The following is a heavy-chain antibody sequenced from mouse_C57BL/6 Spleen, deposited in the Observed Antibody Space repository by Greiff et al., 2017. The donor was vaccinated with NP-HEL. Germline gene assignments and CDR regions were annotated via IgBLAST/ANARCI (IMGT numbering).Heavy chain of an antibody. V-gene: IGHV1-64*01. CDR2: IHPNSGST. CDR3: ARIGYGVYFDY. Sequence: QVQLKQPGAELVKPGASVKLSCKASGYTFTSYWMHWVKQRPGQGLEWIGMIHPNSGSTNYNEKFKSKATLTVDKSSSTAYMQLSSLTSEDSAVYYCARIGYGVYFDYWGQGTTLTVSS. J-gene: IGHJ2*01. D-gene: IGHD2-2*01. CDR1: GYTFTSYW.